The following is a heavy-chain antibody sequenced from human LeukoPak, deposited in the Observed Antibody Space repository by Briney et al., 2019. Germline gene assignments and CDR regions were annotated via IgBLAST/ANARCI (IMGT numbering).Heavy chain of an antibody. CDR1: GGSFSGYY. Sequence: SETLSLTCAVYGGSFSGYYWSWIRQPPGKGLEWIGEINHSGSTNYNPSLKSRVTISVDTSKNQFSLKLSSVTAADTAVYYCARVLGGSYFSYDYWGQGTLVTVSS. J-gene: IGHJ4*02. V-gene: IGHV4-34*01. CDR2: INHSGST. D-gene: IGHD1-26*01. CDR3: ARVLGGSYFSYDY.